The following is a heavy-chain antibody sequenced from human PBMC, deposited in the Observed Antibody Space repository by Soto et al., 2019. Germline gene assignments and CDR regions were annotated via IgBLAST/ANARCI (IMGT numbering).Heavy chain of an antibody. D-gene: IGHD2-15*01. V-gene: IGHV4-4*07. Sequence: SETLSLTCSVSGGSFTGDYWSWIRQPAGKGLQWIGRVFGNGAGTPIYNSLLKSRARMSADPSKRQFSLTLTSVTAADTAVYYCARDLPPYGGRRSPPTGAFEDWGQGIMVTVS. CDR3: ARDLPPYGGRRSPPTGAFED. J-gene: IGHJ4*02. CDR2: VFGNGAGTP. CDR1: GGSFTGDY.